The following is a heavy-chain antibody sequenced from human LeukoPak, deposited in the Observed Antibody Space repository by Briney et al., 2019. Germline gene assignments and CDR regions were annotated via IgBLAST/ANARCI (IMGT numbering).Heavy chain of an antibody. V-gene: IGHV4-38-2*02. D-gene: IGHD2-8*01. CDR2: IYHSGST. CDR1: GYSISSGYY. CDR3: ARGRRATNFYYFDY. J-gene: IGHJ4*02. Sequence: SETLSLTCTVSGYSISSGYYWGWIRQPPGKGLEWIGSIYHSGSTNYNPSLKSRVTISVDTSKNQFSLKLSSVTAADTAVYYCARGRRATNFYYFDYWGQGTLVTVSS.